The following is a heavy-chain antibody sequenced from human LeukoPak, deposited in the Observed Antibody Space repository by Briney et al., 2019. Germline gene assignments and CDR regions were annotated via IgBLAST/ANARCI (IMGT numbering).Heavy chain of an antibody. Sequence: GGSLRLSCAASGFAFSSYSMKWVRQAPGKGPEWVSSVSTSSIYIYYADSVKGRFTISRDNAKNSLYLQMNSLRAEDTAVYYCARVNWNDLGYYFDYWGQGTLVTVSS. V-gene: IGHV3-21*06. D-gene: IGHD1-20*01. CDR1: GFAFSSYS. CDR2: VSTSSIYI. CDR3: ARVNWNDLGYYFDY. J-gene: IGHJ4*02.